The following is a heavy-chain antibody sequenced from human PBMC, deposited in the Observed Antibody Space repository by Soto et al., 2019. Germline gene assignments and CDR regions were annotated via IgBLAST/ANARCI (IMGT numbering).Heavy chain of an antibody. V-gene: IGHV4-39*01. CDR2: ISYSGTT. CDR1: GGSINNNHYY. J-gene: IGHJ4*02. Sequence: SETLSLTCTVSGGSINNNHYYWGWVRQPPGKGLEWIASISYSGTTYYNPSLKSRVTKSIDTSRNQFSLKVTSVTAADTAVYYCASRHSSPYFDYWGQGTLVTVSS. D-gene: IGHD6-13*01. CDR3: ASRHSSPYFDY.